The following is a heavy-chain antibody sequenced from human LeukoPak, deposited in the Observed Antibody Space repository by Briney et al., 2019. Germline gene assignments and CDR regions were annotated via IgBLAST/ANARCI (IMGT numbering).Heavy chain of an antibody. D-gene: IGHD3-9*01. V-gene: IGHV4-39*01. J-gene: IGHJ4*02. Sequence: PSETLSLTCTVSGYSISSSRYYWGWIRQPPGKGLEWIGSIYYSGSTYYNPSLESRVTMSVDTSKNQLSLRLSSVTAADTAVYFCTRGSYDVLTGRSTLGEYWGQGTLVAVSS. CDR1: GYSISSSRYY. CDR3: TRGSYDVLTGRSTLGEY. CDR2: IYYSGST.